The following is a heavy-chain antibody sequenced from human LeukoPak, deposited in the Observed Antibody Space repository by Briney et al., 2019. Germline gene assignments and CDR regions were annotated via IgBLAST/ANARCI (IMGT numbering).Heavy chain of an antibody. V-gene: IGHV3-33*08. CDR3: ARDNAGLVKHLDAFDL. Sequence: GGSLRLSCAASGFTFSTYSMYWVRQAPGKGLEWVAVIWNDGSNTYYGDTVKGLFTISRDNSKNTLYLQMNSLRAEDTAVYYCARDNAGLVKHLDAFDLWGQGTMVTVAS. J-gene: IGHJ3*01. CDR2: IWNDGSNT. D-gene: IGHD1-26*01. CDR1: GFTFSTYS.